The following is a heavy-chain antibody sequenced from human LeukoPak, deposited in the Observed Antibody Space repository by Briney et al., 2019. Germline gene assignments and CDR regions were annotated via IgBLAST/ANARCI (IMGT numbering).Heavy chain of an antibody. CDR2: IYTSGST. CDR3: ARETGATIYYYYMDV. Sequence: PSETLSLTCTVSGGSISSGSYYWSWIRQPAGKGLEWIGRIYTSGSTNYNPSLKSRVTISVDTSKNQFSLKLSSVTAADTAVYYCARETGATIYYYYMDVWGKGTTVTVSS. D-gene: IGHD1-26*01. CDR1: GGSISSGSYY. J-gene: IGHJ6*03. V-gene: IGHV4-61*02.